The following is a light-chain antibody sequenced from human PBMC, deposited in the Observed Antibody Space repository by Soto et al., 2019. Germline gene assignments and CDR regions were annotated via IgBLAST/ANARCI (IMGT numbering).Light chain of an antibody. J-gene: IGKJ1*01. CDR2: ATS. CDR1: QSISRC. V-gene: IGKV1-39*01. Sequence: DIQMTQSPSSLSASVGDRVTITCRASQSISRCLNWYQQKPGEAPNVLMCATSNLQRWVPSRFSGSVSGTDFTLTISNLQPEEFATYYCQQCYSTPNPFGRGTKVEVQ. CDR3: QQCYSTPNP.